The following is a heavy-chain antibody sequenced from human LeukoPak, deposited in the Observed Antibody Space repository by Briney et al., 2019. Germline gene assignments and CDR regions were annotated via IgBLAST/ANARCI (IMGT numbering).Heavy chain of an antibody. Sequence: ASVKNTCKTSGYTFTGCYIHWVRQHPGQGLEWRGWINPNSGDTNYAQKFQGRDSITGATSISTASLELCRLRSDANAVYYYARPLLVINDVFDIWGQGTMVTVSS. D-gene: IGHD3-22*01. CDR2: INPNSGDT. J-gene: IGHJ3*02. CDR3: ARPLLVINDVFDI. CDR1: GYTFTGCY. V-gene: IGHV1-2*02.